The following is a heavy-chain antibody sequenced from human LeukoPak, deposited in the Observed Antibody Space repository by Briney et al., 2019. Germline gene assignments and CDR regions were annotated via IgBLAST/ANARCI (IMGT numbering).Heavy chain of an antibody. CDR1: GGSISSGGYS. Sequence: SQTLSLTCAVSGGSISSGGYSWSWVRQPPGEGLEWVGYIYHSGSTYYNPSLQSRVTISLDRSKNQFSLKLSSMTAADTAVYYCASGNTGYDRDAFDIWGQGTMVTVSS. J-gene: IGHJ3*02. CDR3: ASGNTGYDRDAFDI. V-gene: IGHV4-30-2*01. CDR2: IYHSGST. D-gene: IGHD5-12*01.